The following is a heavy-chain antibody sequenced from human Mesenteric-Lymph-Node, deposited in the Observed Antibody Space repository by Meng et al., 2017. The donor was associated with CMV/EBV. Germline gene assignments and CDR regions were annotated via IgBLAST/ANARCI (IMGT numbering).Heavy chain of an antibody. D-gene: IGHD3-22*01. J-gene: IGHJ4*02. V-gene: IGHV3-53*01. CDR1: GFTFSSYE. CDR2: IYSNGKT. Sequence: GESLKISCAVSGFTFSSYEMNWVRQAPGKGLEWVSGIYSNGKTYYADSVKGRFTISGDYSKNILFLQMNSLRAEDTAVYYCVRDRREYYYDRSGVFDYWGQGTLVTVSS. CDR3: VRDRREYYYDRSGVFDY.